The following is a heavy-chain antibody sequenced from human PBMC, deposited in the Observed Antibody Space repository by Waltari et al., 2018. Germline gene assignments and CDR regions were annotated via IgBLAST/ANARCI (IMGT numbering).Heavy chain of an antibody. J-gene: IGHJ4*02. CDR2: IKQDGSGK. Sequence: EVQLVESGGGLVQPGGSLRLSCAASGFTFSSYWRSWVRQAPGKGLGWVGNIKQDGSGKDDVDSVKGRVTISRDNAKNSLYLQMNSLRAEDTAVYYCGSGSLGANWGQGTLVTVSS. CDR1: GFTFSSYW. V-gene: IGHV3-7*01. CDR3: GSGSLGAN. D-gene: IGHD3-10*01.